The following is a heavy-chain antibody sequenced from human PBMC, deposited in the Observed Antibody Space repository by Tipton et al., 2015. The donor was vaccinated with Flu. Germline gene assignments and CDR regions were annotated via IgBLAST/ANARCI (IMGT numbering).Heavy chain of an antibody. J-gene: IGHJ6*02. CDR2: ISYNGGNE. V-gene: IGHV3-30*07. CDR3: AREIRYSDWTLDYYGMDV. Sequence: QLVQSGGGVVQPGRSLRLSCVASGFTFSSYAMHWVRQAPGKGLEWVAVISYNGGNEYYADSVKGRFTISRDNSNNTVYLQMNSLRAEDTAVYFCAREIRYSDWTLDYYGMDVWGQGTTVTASS. CDR1: GFTFSSYA. D-gene: IGHD1-1*01.